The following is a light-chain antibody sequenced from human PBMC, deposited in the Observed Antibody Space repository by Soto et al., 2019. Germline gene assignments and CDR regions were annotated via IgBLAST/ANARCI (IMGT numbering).Light chain of an antibody. CDR1: QDISNY. J-gene: IGKJ2*01. V-gene: IGKV1-33*01. CDR3: QQYDNLSYT. Sequence: DLQMTQSPSSLSASVGDRVTITCQASQDISNYLNWYQQKPGKAPKLLIYDASNLETGVPSRFSGSGSETDFTFTISSLQPEDIATYYCQQYDNLSYTFGQGTKLEIK. CDR2: DAS.